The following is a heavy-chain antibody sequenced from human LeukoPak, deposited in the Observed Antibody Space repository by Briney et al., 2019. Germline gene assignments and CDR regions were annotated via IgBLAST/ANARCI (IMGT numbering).Heavy chain of an antibody. J-gene: IGHJ4*01. CDR2: ISSGSSYI. D-gene: IGHD3-22*01. Sequence: PGGSLRLSCAASGFTFSSYSMNWVRQAPGKGLEWVSSISSGSSYIYYADSVKGRFTISRDNAKNSLYLQMNSLRAEDTAVYYCARVSSGSYYFGYWGHGTLVTVSS. V-gene: IGHV3-21*01. CDR3: ARVSSGSYYFGY. CDR1: GFTFSSYS.